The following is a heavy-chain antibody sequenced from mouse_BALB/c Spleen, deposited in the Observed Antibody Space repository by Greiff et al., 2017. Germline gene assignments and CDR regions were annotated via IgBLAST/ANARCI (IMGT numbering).Heavy chain of an antibody. CDR1: GFTFSDYY. CDR2: ISDGGSYT. D-gene: IGHD2-2*01. CDR3: AREGLRRAWFAY. Sequence: EVNLVESGGGLVKPGGSLKLSCAASGFTFSDYYMYWVRQTPEKRLEWVATISDGGSYTDYPASVKGRFTITRDNAKNNLYLQMISMKSEDPAMYYCAREGLRRAWFAYWGQGTLVTVSA. V-gene: IGHV5-4*02. J-gene: IGHJ3*01.